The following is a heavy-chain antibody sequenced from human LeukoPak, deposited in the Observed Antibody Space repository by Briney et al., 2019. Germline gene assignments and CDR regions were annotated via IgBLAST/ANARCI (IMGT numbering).Heavy chain of an antibody. Sequence: PGGSLRLSCVASGFTFSSHWMHWVRQAPEKGLVGVSHINADGSATYYAASVKGRFTISRDNARNTLYLQMHSLTAEDTGVYYCVRGALRDCSYTSCTRGNWFDPWGQGTLVTVSS. D-gene: IGHD2-2*01. V-gene: IGHV3-74*01. CDR1: GFTFSSHW. J-gene: IGHJ5*02. CDR3: VRGALRDCSYTSCTRGNWFDP. CDR2: INADGSAT.